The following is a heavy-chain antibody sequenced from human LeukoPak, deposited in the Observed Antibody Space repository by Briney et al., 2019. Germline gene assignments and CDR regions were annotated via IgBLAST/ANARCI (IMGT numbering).Heavy chain of an antibody. CDR2: IDYSGST. D-gene: IGHD3-10*01. CDR1: GGSISSGGYY. J-gene: IGHJ6*02. CDR3: ARDSGELLWFGESPYGMDV. Sequence: SQTLSLTCTVSGGSISSGGYYLSWIRQHPGKSLEWIGYIDYSGSTYYNPSLKSRVTISVDTSKNQFSLKLSSVTAADTAVYYCARDSGELLWFGESPYGMDVWGQGTTVTVSS. V-gene: IGHV4-31*03.